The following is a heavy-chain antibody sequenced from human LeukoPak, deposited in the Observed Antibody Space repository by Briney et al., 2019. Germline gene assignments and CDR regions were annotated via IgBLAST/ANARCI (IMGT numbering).Heavy chain of an antibody. V-gene: IGHV3-66*01. CDR3: AKDLTMVRGAVTN. Sequence: GGSLRLSCAASGFTVSSNYMSWVRQAPGKGLEWVSVIYSGGSTYYADSVKGRFTISRDTSKNTLFLEMNYLKTEDTATYYCAKDLTMVRGAVTNWGQGTQVTVSS. CDR1: GFTVSSNY. D-gene: IGHD3-10*01. J-gene: IGHJ4*02. CDR2: IYSGGST.